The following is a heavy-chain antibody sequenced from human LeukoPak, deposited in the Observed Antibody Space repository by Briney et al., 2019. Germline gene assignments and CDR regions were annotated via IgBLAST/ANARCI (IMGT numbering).Heavy chain of an antibody. CDR1: GGTFSSYA. CDR2: IIPIFGTA. Sequence: GASVKVSCKASGGTFSSYAITWVRQAPGQGLEWMGGIIPIFGTANSAQKFQGRVTITADKSTSTAYMELSSLRSEDTAVYYCAREPTTFYSGYDYRGDYWGQGTLVTVSS. J-gene: IGHJ4*02. CDR3: AREPTTFYSGYDYRGDY. V-gene: IGHV1-69*06. D-gene: IGHD5-12*01.